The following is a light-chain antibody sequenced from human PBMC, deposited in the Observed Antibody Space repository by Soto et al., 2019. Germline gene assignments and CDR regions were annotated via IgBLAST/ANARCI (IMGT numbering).Light chain of an antibody. V-gene: IGKV3-20*01. Sequence: ILLTQSPGTLSLSPGERATLTCRASQAITSFYLAWYQQKPGQAPRLLIYGTSTRATGIPDRFSGSGSGTDFTLTIRKLEPEDFAVYYCQQFGGSPPRFTFGPGTKVDIK. CDR1: QAITSFY. CDR3: QQFGGSPPRFT. J-gene: IGKJ3*01. CDR2: GTS.